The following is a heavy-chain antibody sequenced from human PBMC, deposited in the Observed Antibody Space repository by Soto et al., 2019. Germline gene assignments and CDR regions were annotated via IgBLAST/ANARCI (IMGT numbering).Heavy chain of an antibody. J-gene: IGHJ4*02. Sequence: ASVKVSCKASGYTFTRYTMNWVRQAPGQRLEWMGWINPDNGNTKSSQKFQDRVIITRGTSTSTAYMELRSLRSDDTAVYYCARAYSSGWRYDYWGQGTLVTVSS. CDR3: ARAYSSGWRYDY. CDR2: INPDNGNT. V-gene: IGHV1-3*01. CDR1: GYTFTRYT. D-gene: IGHD6-19*01.